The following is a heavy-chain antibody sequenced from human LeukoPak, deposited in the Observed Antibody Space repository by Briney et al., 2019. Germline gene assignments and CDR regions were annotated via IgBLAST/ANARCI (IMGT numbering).Heavy chain of an antibody. CDR1: GFTFRSQA. V-gene: IGHV3-23*01. CDR2: IRGSGGST. CDR3: ATGGGLDV. J-gene: IGHJ6*02. D-gene: IGHD3-10*01. Sequence: PGGSLRLSCEASGFTFRSQAMSWVRQAPGKGLEWVSVIRGSGGSTYYADSGKGRFTISRDNAKKRLKVQMNGVRAGDRAGNYGATGGGLDVWGQGATVTVSS.